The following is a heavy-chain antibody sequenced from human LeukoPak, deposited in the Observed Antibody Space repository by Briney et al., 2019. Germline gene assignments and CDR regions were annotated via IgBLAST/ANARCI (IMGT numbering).Heavy chain of an antibody. V-gene: IGHV5-51*01. CDR2: VYPGDSDT. Sequence: GESLKISCKASGYTFSDYWIGWVRQMPGQGLEWMGIVYPGDSDTRYSPSFQGQVTISADKSISTAYLQWSSLKASDTAMYYCATEIAAARPPDAFDIWGQGTMVTVSS. D-gene: IGHD6-13*01. CDR3: ATEIAAARPPDAFDI. CDR1: GYTFSDYW. J-gene: IGHJ3*02.